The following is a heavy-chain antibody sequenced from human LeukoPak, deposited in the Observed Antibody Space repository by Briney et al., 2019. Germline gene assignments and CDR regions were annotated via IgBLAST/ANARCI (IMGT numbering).Heavy chain of an antibody. Sequence: GGSLRLSCAASGFTFSSYSMNWVRQAPGKGLEWVSSISSSSSYIYYADSVKGRFTISRDNAKNSLYLQMNSLRAEDTAVYYCARDTVVAHYYFDYWGQGTPVIVSS. J-gene: IGHJ4*02. CDR1: GFTFSSYS. D-gene: IGHD3-22*01. V-gene: IGHV3-21*01. CDR2: ISSSSSYI. CDR3: ARDTVVAHYYFDY.